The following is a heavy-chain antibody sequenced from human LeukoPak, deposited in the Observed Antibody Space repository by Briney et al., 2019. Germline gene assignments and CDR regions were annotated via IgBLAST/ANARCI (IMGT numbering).Heavy chain of an antibody. Sequence: ASVKVSCKASGGTFSSYTISWVRQAPGQGLEWMGRIIPILGIANYAQKFQGRVTITADKSTSTAYMELSSLRSEDTAVYYCASIYYDSSGYYYGPWYFDLWGRGTLVTVSS. J-gene: IGHJ2*01. D-gene: IGHD3-22*01. CDR1: GGTFSSYT. V-gene: IGHV1-69*02. CDR3: ASIYYDSSGYYYGPWYFDL. CDR2: IIPILGIA.